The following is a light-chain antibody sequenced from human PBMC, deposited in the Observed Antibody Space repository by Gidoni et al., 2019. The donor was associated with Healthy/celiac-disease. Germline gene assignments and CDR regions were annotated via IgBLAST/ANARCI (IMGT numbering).Light chain of an antibody. J-gene: IGKJ1*01. Sequence: DIQLTQSPSSLSASVGDRVTITCRASQSISSYLNWYQQKPGKAPKLLIYAASSLQSGFPSRFSGSGSGKDFTLTISSLQPEDFATYYCQQSYSTLWTFGQGTKVEIK. V-gene: IGKV1-39*01. CDR1: QSISSY. CDR2: AAS. CDR3: QQSYSTLWT.